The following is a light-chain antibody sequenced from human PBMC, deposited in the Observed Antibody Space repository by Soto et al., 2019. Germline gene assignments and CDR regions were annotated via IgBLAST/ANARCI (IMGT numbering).Light chain of an antibody. CDR3: QQYNQWPVT. V-gene: IGKV3-15*01. Sequence: EIVMTQSPVTLSVSPGERVTLPCRASQSVSSNLAWYQQKPGQTPRILIYGASTRATGIPARFSGSGSGTEFTLTISSLQSEDFAVYYCQQYNQWPVTFGGGTMVEIK. CDR1: QSVSSN. J-gene: IGKJ4*01. CDR2: GAS.